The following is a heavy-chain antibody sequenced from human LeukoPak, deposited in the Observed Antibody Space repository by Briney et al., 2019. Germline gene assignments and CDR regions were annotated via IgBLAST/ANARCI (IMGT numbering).Heavy chain of an antibody. D-gene: IGHD3-10*01. Sequence: GGSLRLSCAASGFTFNSYWMSWVRQAPGKGLEWVANIHPDGSEKQYGDSVKGRFTTSRDNAKNSLYLQMNGLRAEDTAIYYCARIYYFGDNNWRYFDNWGQGTLVTVSS. CDR3: ARIYYFGDNNWRYFDN. J-gene: IGHJ4*02. CDR1: GFTFNSYW. V-gene: IGHV3-7*01. CDR2: IHPDGSEK.